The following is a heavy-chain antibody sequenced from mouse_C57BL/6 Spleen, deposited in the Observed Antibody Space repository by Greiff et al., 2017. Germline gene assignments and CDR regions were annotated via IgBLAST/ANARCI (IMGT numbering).Heavy chain of an antibody. Sequence: QVQLQQPGAELVKPGASVKLSCKASGYTFTSYWMHWVKQRPGQGLEWIGMIHPNSGSTNYNEKFKSKATLTVDKSSSTAYMQLSSLTSEDSAVYYCARTGYGSSYAMECWGQGTSVAVSS. CDR3: ARTGYGSSYAMEC. V-gene: IGHV1-64*01. CDR1: GYTFTSYW. D-gene: IGHD1-1*01. J-gene: IGHJ4*01. CDR2: IHPNSGST.